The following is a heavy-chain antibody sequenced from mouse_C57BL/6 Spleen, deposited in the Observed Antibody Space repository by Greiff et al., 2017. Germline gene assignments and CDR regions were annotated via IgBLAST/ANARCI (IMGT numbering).Heavy chain of an antibody. D-gene: IGHD1-1*01. Sequence: ESGAELVRPGASVTLSCKASGYTFTDYEMHWVKQTPVHGLEWIGAIDPETGGTAYNQKFKGKAILTADKSSSTAYMELRSLTSEASAVYYCTFITTVVASDYWGQGTTLTVSS. J-gene: IGHJ2*01. CDR2: IDPETGGT. CDR1: GYTFTDYE. V-gene: IGHV1-15*01. CDR3: TFITTVVASDY.